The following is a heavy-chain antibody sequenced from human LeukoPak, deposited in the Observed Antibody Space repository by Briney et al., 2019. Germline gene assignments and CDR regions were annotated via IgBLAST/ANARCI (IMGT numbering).Heavy chain of an antibody. CDR3: ARGGLPIYYYYMDV. CDR1: GYTFTSYG. CDR2: VSAYNGNT. V-gene: IGHV1-18*01. J-gene: IGHJ6*03. Sequence: ASVKVSRKASGYTFTSYGISWVRQAPGQGLEWMGWVSAYNGNTNYAQKLQGRVTMTADTSTSTAYMELRSLRSDDTAVYYCARGGLPIYYYYMDVWGKGTTVTVSS. D-gene: IGHD4-11*01.